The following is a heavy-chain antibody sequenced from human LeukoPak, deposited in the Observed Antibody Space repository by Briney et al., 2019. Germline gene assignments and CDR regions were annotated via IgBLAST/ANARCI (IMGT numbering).Heavy chain of an antibody. J-gene: IGHJ6*04. V-gene: IGHV3-48*03. D-gene: IGHD3-10*02. CDR3: AELGVTMIGGV. Sequence: GGSLRLSCAASGFTFSSYEMNWVRQARGKGLEWVSYISSSGSTIYYADSVRGRFTISRDNAKNSLYLQMNSLRAEDTAVYYCAELGVTMIGGVWGKGTTVTISS. CDR2: ISSSGSTI. CDR1: GFTFSSYE.